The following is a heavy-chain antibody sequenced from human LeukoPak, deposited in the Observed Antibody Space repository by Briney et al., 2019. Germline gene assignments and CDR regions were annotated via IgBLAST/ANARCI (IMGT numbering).Heavy chain of an antibody. D-gene: IGHD1-26*01. CDR1: GYTFTVYY. J-gene: IGHJ4*02. V-gene: IGHV1-69-2*01. CDR3: SSDPLSIVGATIDY. CDR2: VDPEDGET. Sequence: ASVKVSCKASGYTFTVYYMHWVQQAPGKGLEWMGRVDPEDGETIYAEKFQGRVTITADTSTDTAYMELSSLRTEDTALYYCSSDPLSIVGATIDYWGQGTLVTVSS.